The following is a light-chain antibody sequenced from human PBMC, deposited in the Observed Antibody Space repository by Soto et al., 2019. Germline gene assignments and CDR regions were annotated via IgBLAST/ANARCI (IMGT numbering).Light chain of an antibody. Sequence: DIQMTQSPSSLSASVGDRVTITCRTSQSVTTFLNWYQQKPGEAPKILIYRASTVQNGVPSRFTGSGYGADFALTISSLQPEDFATYYCQLSYNSPRTFGKGTKV. J-gene: IGKJ1*01. V-gene: IGKV1-39*01. CDR3: QLSYNSPRT. CDR2: RAS. CDR1: QSVTTF.